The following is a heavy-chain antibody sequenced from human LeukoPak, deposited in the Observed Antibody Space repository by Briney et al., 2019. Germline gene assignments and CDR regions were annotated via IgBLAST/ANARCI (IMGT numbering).Heavy chain of an antibody. V-gene: IGHV5-51*01. CDR3: ARRGVAFDI. J-gene: IGHJ3*02. CDR2: IDPGDSET. CDR1: GYSFTNYW. Sequence: GESLKISCKGSGYSFTNYWIGWVRQMPGKGLEWMGIIDPGDSETTYSPSFQGQVTISADKSISTAYLQWSSLKASDTAIYYCARRGVAFDIWGQGTMVTVSS. D-gene: IGHD2-8*01.